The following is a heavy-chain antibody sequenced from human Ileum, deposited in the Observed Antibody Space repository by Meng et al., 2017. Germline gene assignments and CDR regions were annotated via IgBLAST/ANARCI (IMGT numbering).Heavy chain of an antibody. V-gene: IGHV4-31*03. J-gene: IGHJ5*02. Sequence: QVPLQESGPGLVKPSQTLSLTCTVSGDSISSGDHYWTWSRQHPGKGLEWIGYFYFSGSTYYNPSLKSRVSISVDTSKNQFSLRMSSVTAADTAVYYCARYYYDSSGVTWFDPWGQGTLVTVSS. D-gene: IGHD3-22*01. CDR1: GDSISSGDHY. CDR2: FYFSGST. CDR3: ARYYYDSSGVTWFDP.